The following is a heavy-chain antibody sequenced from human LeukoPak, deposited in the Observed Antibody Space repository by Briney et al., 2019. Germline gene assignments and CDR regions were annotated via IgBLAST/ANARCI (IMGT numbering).Heavy chain of an antibody. CDR3: ASQVDYYDSSGPTPFNWFDP. CDR1: GFSFSSYW. Sequence: PGGSLRLSCAASGFSFSSYWMHWVRQAPGKGLVWVSRLSPDGSNSFYADSVKGRFTISRDNSKNTLYLQMNSLRAEDTAVYYCASQVDYYDSSGPTPFNWFDPWGQGTLVTVSS. J-gene: IGHJ5*02. V-gene: IGHV3-74*01. D-gene: IGHD3-22*01. CDR2: LSPDGSNS.